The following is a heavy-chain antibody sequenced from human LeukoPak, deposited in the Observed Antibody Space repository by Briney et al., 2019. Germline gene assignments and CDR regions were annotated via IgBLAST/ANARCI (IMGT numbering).Heavy chain of an antibody. CDR1: GFTFSNYN. J-gene: IGHJ4*02. V-gene: IGHV3-48*01. Sequence: GGSLRLSCAASGFTFSNYNMNWVRQPPGRGLQWVSYISSSSNITYYADSVKGRFTISRDNAKNSLFLQMNSLRAEDTAVYYCARDFAREFTIDYWGQGTLVTVSS. CDR2: ISSSSNIT. CDR3: ARDFAREFTIDY. D-gene: IGHD3-10*01.